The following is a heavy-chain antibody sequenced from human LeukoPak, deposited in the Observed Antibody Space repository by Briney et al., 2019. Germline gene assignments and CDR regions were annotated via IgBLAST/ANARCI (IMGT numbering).Heavy chain of an antibody. J-gene: IGHJ4*02. CDR2: MRSKANSYVT. V-gene: IGHV3-73*01. CDR3: TSFPLVGATIVFGHD. Sequence: GGSPRLSSAASRVTPSGSAMHSVGQASGTGVRGVGRMRSKANSYVTAYAASVKGSFTISRDDSKNTAYLQMHSLKTEDTAVYYCTSFPLVGATIVFGHDWGQGTLVTVSS. D-gene: IGHD1-26*01. CDR1: RVTPSGSA.